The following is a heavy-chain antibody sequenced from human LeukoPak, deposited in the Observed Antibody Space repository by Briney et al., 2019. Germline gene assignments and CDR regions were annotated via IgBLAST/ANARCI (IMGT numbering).Heavy chain of an antibody. D-gene: IGHD3-10*01. CDR3: ARDSGSRVATDFDY. CDR2: ISISSRSTI. Sequence: GGSLRLSCAASGFTFSSYSMNWVRQAPGKGLEWVSYISISSRSTIYYADSVKGRFTISRDDARNSLYLRMNSLTDEDTAVYYCARDSGSRVATDFDYWGQGTLVTVSS. V-gene: IGHV3-48*02. J-gene: IGHJ4*02. CDR1: GFTFSSYS.